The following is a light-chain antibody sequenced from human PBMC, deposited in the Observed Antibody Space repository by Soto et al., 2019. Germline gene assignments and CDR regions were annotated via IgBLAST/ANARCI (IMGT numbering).Light chain of an antibody. Sequence: DIQTTQSPATLSGSVGDRVTITCRASQSISSYLNWYQQKPGKAPKLLIYAASSLQSGVPSRFSGSGSGTDFTLTISSLQPEDFATYYCQQSYSTPRTFGQGTKVDIK. J-gene: IGKJ1*01. V-gene: IGKV1-39*01. CDR2: AAS. CDR3: QQSYSTPRT. CDR1: QSISSY.